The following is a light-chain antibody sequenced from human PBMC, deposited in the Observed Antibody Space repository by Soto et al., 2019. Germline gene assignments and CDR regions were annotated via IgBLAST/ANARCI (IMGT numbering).Light chain of an antibody. Sequence: QSVLTQPPSVSEAPRQRVTISCSGSSSNIGNNAVNWYQQLPGKAPKLLIYYDDLLPSWVSDRFSGSESGTSASLAISGLQSEDEADYYCAAWDDSLNGVVFGTGTKVTVL. J-gene: IGLJ1*01. CDR1: SSNIGNNA. CDR3: AAWDDSLNGVV. V-gene: IGLV1-36*01. CDR2: YDD.